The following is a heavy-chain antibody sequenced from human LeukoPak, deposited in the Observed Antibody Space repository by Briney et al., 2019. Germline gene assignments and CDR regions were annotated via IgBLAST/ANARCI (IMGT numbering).Heavy chain of an antibody. Sequence: PGGSLRLSCAASGFTFSSYWMSWVRQAPGKGLEWVANIKQDGSEKYYVDSVKGRFTISRDNSKNTLYLQMNTLRVEDTALYYCAKDVTALASYNWFDPWGQGTLVTVSS. CDR2: IKQDGSEK. J-gene: IGHJ5*02. D-gene: IGHD2-21*02. V-gene: IGHV3-7*01. CDR1: GFTFSSYW. CDR3: AKDVTALASYNWFDP.